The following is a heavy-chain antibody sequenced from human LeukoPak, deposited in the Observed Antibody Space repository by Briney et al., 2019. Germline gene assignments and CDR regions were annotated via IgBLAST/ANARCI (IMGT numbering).Heavy chain of an antibody. CDR2: INWNGGST. CDR1: GFTFDDYG. Sequence: GGSLRLSCAASGFTFDDYGMSWVRQAPGKGLEWVSGINWNGGSTGYADSVKGRFTISRDNAKNSLYLQMNSLRAEDTALYYCARGGKAMVTLSYYYYMDVWGKGTTVTVPS. J-gene: IGHJ6*03. V-gene: IGHV3-20*04. CDR3: ARGGKAMVTLSYYYYMDV. D-gene: IGHD5-18*01.